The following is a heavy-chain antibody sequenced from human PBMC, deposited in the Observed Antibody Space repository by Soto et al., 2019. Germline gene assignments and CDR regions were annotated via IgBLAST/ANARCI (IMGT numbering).Heavy chain of an antibody. Sequence: SETLSLTCTVSGGSVSSGSYYWSWIRQPPGKGLEWIGYIYYSGSTNYNPSLKSRVTISVDTSKNQFSLKLSSVTAADTAVYYCASLDAGYYYGSGSPYYFDYWGQGILVTVSS. J-gene: IGHJ4*02. D-gene: IGHD3-10*01. CDR3: ASLDAGYYYGSGSPYYFDY. CDR1: GGSVSSGSYY. CDR2: IYYSGST. V-gene: IGHV4-61*01.